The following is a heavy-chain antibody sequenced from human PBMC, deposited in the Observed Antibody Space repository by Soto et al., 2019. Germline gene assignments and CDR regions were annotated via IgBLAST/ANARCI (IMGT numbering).Heavy chain of an antibody. V-gene: IGHV4-61*01. CDR3: ARGRGYGYGIDY. J-gene: IGHJ4*02. CDR1: GGSVSSGNDY. Sequence: QVQLQESGPGLVKPSETLSLTCTVSGGSVSSGNDYWSWIRQPPGKELEFIAFVFYSGSDNYNPSLKSRVTTSIDTSKNQFSLNLRSVTAADTAVYYCARGRGYGYGIDYWGQGALVTVSS. CDR2: VFYSGSD. D-gene: IGHD5-18*01.